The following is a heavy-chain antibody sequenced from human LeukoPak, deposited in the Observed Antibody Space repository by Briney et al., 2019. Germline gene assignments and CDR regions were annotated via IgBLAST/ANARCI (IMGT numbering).Heavy chain of an antibody. Sequence: SETLSLTCAVYGGSFSGYYWSWIRQPPGKGLEWIGEMNHSGSTNYNPSLKSRVTISVDTSKNQFSLKLSSVTAADTAVYYCARGDSDYWGQGTLVTVSS. J-gene: IGHJ4*02. V-gene: IGHV4-34*01. CDR2: MNHSGST. CDR3: ARGDSDY. CDR1: GGSFSGYY.